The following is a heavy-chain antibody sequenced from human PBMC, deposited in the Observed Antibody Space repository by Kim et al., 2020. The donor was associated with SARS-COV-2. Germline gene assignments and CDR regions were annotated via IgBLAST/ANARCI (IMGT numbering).Heavy chain of an antibody. J-gene: IGHJ4*02. CDR3: ARVRNPLLWFGNDY. V-gene: IGHV4-34*01. Sequence: NPSLKSRVTISVDTSKNQFSLKLSSVTAADTAVYYCARVRNPLLWFGNDYWGQGTLVTVSS. D-gene: IGHD3-10*01.